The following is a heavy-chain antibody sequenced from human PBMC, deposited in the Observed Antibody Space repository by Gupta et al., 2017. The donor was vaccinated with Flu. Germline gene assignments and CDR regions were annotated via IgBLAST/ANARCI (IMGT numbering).Heavy chain of an antibody. D-gene: IGHD5-18*01. CDR2: IYYSGYT. V-gene: IGHV4-59*01. J-gene: IGHJ5*02. CDR1: GGSISPYY. Sequence: QVQLQESGPGLVKPSETLSLTCTVSGGSISPYYWSWIRQPPGKGLEWIGHIYYSGYTNYNPSLKSRVTISVDTSKNQLSLKLRSVTAADTAVYYCARGNDRGYSYAWGQGTLVTVSS. CDR3: ARGNDRGYSYA.